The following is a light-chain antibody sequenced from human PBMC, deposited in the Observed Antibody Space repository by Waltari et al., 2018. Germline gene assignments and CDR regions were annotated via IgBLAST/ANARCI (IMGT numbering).Light chain of an antibody. Sequence: QSALTQPASVSWSPGQSITIPCTGTSRDFGTYNLVPWYQQHPGKAPKLMMYECSKRPSGVSNRFAGSKSGNTASLTISGLQAEDEADYYCCSYAGSSTWVFGGGTKLTVL. V-gene: IGLV2-23*01. J-gene: IGLJ3*02. CDR1: SRDFGTYNL. CDR2: ECS. CDR3: CSYAGSSTWV.